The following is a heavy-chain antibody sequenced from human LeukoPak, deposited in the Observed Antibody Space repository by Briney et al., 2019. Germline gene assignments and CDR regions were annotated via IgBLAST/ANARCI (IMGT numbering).Heavy chain of an antibody. D-gene: IGHD3-22*01. CDR1: GYTLTELS. V-gene: IGHV1-24*01. Sequence: ASVKVSCKVSGYTLTELSMHWVRQAPGKGLEWMGGFDPEDGETIYAQKFQGRVTMTEDTSTDTAYMELSSLRSEDTAVYYCATGGYDISGYYSPFDYWGQGTPVTVSS. CDR3: ATGGYDISGYYSPFDY. CDR2: FDPEDGET. J-gene: IGHJ4*02.